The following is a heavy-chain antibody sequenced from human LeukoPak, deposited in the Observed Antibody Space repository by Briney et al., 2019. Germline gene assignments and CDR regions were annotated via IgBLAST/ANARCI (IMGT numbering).Heavy chain of an antibody. J-gene: IGHJ6*03. CDR2: ISHTGSTM. D-gene: IGHD2-2*02. Sequence: GGSLRLSCAASGFRFSSYSMNWVRQAPGKGLEWVSYISHTGSTMSYADSVKGRFTISRDNARNSLHLQMNSLRAEDTAVYYCARGCSSTSCYTPYYYMDVWGKGTTVTVSS. V-gene: IGHV3-48*04. CDR3: ARGCSSTSCYTPYYYMDV. CDR1: GFRFSSYS.